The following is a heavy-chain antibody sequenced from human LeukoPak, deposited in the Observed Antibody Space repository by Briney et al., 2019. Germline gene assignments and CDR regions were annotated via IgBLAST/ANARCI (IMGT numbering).Heavy chain of an antibody. Sequence: GGSLRLSCAASGFTFDDYAMHWVRQAPGKGLEWVSLISGDGGSTYYADSVKGRFAISRDNSKNSLYLQINSLRTEDTALYYCAKGPYSSSWYIDYWGQGTLVTVSS. J-gene: IGHJ4*02. CDR3: AKGPYSSSWYIDY. V-gene: IGHV3-43*02. CDR2: ISGDGGST. D-gene: IGHD6-13*01. CDR1: GFTFDDYA.